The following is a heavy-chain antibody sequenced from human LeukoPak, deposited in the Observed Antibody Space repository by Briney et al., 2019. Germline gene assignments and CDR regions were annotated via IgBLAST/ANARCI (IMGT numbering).Heavy chain of an antibody. Sequence: SETLSLTCTVSGGSISSNSYYWGWIRQPPGKGLEWIGEINHSGSTNYNPSLKSRVTISVDTSKNQFSLKLSSVTAADTAVYYCARRDGYAWGQGTLVTVSS. CDR2: INHSGST. CDR1: GGSISSNSYY. J-gene: IGHJ4*02. D-gene: IGHD5-24*01. CDR3: ARRDGYA. V-gene: IGHV4-39*07.